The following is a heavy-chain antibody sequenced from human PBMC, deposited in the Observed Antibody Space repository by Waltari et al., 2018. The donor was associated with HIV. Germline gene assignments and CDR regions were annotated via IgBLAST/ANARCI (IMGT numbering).Heavy chain of an antibody. V-gene: IGHV3-9*01. Sequence: EVQLVESGGGLVQPGRSLRLSCAASGFTFDDSAMHWFRQAPGKGLEGVSGISWNSGTIGYADSVKGRFTISRDNAKNSLYLQMNSLRAEDTALYYCAKDKRSGYGGNSVWYFDLWGRGTLVTVSS. D-gene: IGHD4-17*01. CDR1: GFTFDDSA. CDR3: AKDKRSGYGGNSVWYFDL. CDR2: ISWNSGTI. J-gene: IGHJ2*01.